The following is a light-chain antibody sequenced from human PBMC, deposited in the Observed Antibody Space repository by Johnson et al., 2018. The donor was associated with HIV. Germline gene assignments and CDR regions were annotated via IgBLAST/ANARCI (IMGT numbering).Light chain of an antibody. CDR2: EDD. CDR3: GTWDRNLSVDFV. Sequence: QSVLTQQPSVSAAPGQKVTISCSGSSSNIGKNHVSWYQQFPGTAPKLLVYEDDKRPSDIPDRFSGSKSGTSATLGITGLQPGAEADYSCGTWDRNLSVDFVVGTGTKGTVL. V-gene: IGLV1-51*02. J-gene: IGLJ1*01. CDR1: SSNIGKNH.